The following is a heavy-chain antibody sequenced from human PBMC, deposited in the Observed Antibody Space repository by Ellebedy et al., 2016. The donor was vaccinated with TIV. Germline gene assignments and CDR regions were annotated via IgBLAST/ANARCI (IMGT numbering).Heavy chain of an antibody. CDR2: INHSGST. CDR1: GGSFSGYY. D-gene: IGHD3-10*01. V-gene: IGHV4-34*01. J-gene: IGHJ5*02. CDR3: ARVAGGLRWFNP. Sequence: SETLSLTXAVYGGSFSGYYWSWIRQPPGKGLEWIGEINHSGSTNYNPSLKSRVTISVDTSKNQFSLKLSSVTAADTAVYYCARVAGGLRWFNPWGQGTLVTVSS.